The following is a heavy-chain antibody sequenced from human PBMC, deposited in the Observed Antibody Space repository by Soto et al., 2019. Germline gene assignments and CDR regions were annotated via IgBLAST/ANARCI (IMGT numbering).Heavy chain of an antibody. V-gene: IGHV1-69*13. CDR2: ITPLFGTA. CDR3: ATSDFGLGTYYKSILAD. J-gene: IGHJ1*01. Sequence: ASVKVSCKASGGTFSSHGISWVRQAPGQGLEWMGGITPLFGTANYAQKFQGRVTISADDSTSTAYMEVSSLRSDDTAVYYCATSDFGLGTYYKSILADWGQGTLVTVSS. CDR1: GGTFSSHG. D-gene: IGHD3-10*01.